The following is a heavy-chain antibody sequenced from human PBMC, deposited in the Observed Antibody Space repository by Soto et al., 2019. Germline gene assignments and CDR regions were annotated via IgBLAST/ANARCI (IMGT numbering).Heavy chain of an antibody. CDR2: IYPGDSDT. CDR3: ARLGFDYDFLSGYYNVHHYYGIDV. CDR1: GYSFSNYW. V-gene: IGHV5-51*01. D-gene: IGHD3-3*01. J-gene: IGHJ6*02. Sequence: GESLKISCRGSGYSFSNYWIGWVRQMPGKGLEWMGIIYPGDSDTTYSPSFQGQVTISADKSINTVYLQWSSLKASDTATYYCARLGFDYDFLSGYYNVHHYYGIDVWGQGTTVTVSS.